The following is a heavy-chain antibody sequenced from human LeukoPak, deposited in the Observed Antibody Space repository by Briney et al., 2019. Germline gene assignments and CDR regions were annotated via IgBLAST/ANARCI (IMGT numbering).Heavy chain of an antibody. CDR3: AKTRPLDSSSWSHGDY. J-gene: IGHJ4*02. V-gene: IGHV3-23*01. D-gene: IGHD6-13*01. Sequence: AGGSLRLSCAASGFTFSSYAMSWVRQAPGKGLEWVSGISGSGDNTYYADSVKGRFTISRDNSKNTLYLQMNSLRAEDTAVYYCAKTRPLDSSSWSHGDYWGQGTLVTVSS. CDR2: ISGSGDNT. CDR1: GFTFSSYA.